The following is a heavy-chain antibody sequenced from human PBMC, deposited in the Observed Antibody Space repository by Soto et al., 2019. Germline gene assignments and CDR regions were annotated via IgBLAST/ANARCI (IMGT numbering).Heavy chain of an antibody. D-gene: IGHD4-17*01. CDR2: IWYDGSHK. V-gene: IGHV3-33*01. CDR1: GFTFTKFG. Sequence: GSLRLSCAASGFTFTKFGMHWVRQAPGKGLEWVAIIWYDGSHKYYADSVKGRFTISRDNSKNTVSLHMDSLGAEDTAMYYCARWDSVTTLYYYYGMDVWGQGTTVTVSS. CDR3: ARWDSVTTLYYYYGMDV. J-gene: IGHJ6*02.